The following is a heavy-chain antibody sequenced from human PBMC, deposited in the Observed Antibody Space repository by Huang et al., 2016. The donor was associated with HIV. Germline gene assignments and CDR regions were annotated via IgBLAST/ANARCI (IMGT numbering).Heavy chain of an antibody. CDR1: GGTFSTNA. CDR2: SIPMFGKT. Sequence: QVQLVQSGAEVKRPGASVKVSCRASGGTFSTNAVSWVRQAPGQGLGWMGGSIPMFGKTNYAKRFQGKVTITADESSSTVYMELSSLRSDDTAVYYCARQPYCGGDCAHYYYFYMDVWGKGTTVTVSS. V-gene: IGHV1-69*13. J-gene: IGHJ6*03. D-gene: IGHD2-21*02. CDR3: ARQPYCGGDCAHYYYFYMDV.